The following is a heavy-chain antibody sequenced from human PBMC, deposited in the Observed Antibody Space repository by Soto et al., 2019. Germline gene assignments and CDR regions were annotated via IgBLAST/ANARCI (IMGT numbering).Heavy chain of an antibody. J-gene: IGHJ5*02. D-gene: IGHD3-10*01. CDR2: INHSGST. V-gene: IGHV4-34*01. CDR3: ARRGLYYYGSGSYYNGYNWFDP. CDR1: GAAFSGYC. Sequence: SDILYLSCSFNGAAFSGYCWSWIRQPPGQRLEWIGEINHSGSTNYNPSLKGRVTISVDTSKNQFSLKLSSVTAADTAVYYCARRGLYYYGSGSYYNGYNWFDPWGQGTLVTVS.